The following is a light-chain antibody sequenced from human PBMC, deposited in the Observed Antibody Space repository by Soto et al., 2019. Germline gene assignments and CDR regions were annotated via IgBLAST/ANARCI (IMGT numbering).Light chain of an antibody. CDR3: QQSSASPRP. CDR1: QTVTGNY. CDR2: SAS. J-gene: IGKJ1*01. Sequence: EVMWTQSARTLSVYPEDRDTRSWRASQTVTGNYLAWYHQKPGQAPRLLIHSASSRATGIPDRFSASGTGTDFTLTISRLEPEDFAVYYCQQSSASPRPFGQGTNVDIK. V-gene: IGKV3-20*01.